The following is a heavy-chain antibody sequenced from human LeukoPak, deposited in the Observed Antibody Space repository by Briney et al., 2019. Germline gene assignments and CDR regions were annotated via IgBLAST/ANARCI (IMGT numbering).Heavy chain of an antibody. CDR2: INYSGTI. CDR1: GGSINSNNHY. V-gene: IGHV4-39*01. J-gene: IGHJ4*01. Sequence: PSETLSLTCNVSGGSINSNNHYWGWIRQPPGKGLEWLGSINYSGTIFYSPSLNNRVTISVDTSGNQFSLKLTSATAADTAVYYCARHPGYSSGWWYFDFWGQEPWSPSP. CDR3: ARHPGYSSGWWYFDF. D-gene: IGHD5-18*01.